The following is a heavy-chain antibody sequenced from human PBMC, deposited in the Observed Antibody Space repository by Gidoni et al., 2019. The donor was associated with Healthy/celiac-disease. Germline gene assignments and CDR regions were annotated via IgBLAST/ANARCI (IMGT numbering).Heavy chain of an antibody. J-gene: IGHJ3*02. D-gene: IGHD3-3*01. Sequence: QVQLVESGGGVVQPGRSLRLSCAASGFPFSSYAMHWVRQAPGKGLEWVAVISYDGSNKYYADSVKGRFTISRDNSKNTLYLQMNSLRAEDTAVYYCAREPSLLEWLSYAFDIWGQGTMVTVSS. CDR1: GFPFSSYA. V-gene: IGHV3-30*01. CDR2: ISYDGSNK. CDR3: AREPSLLEWLSYAFDI.